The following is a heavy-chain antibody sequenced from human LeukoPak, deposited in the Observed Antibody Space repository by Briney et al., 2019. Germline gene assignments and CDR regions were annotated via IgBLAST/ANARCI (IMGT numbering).Heavy chain of an antibody. CDR1: GFTFSSYG. J-gene: IGHJ4*02. D-gene: IGHD6-13*01. CDR2: IRYDGSNK. V-gene: IGHV3-30*02. CDR3: AKGYSSSGSGGVYFDY. Sequence: GGSLRLSCAASGFTFSSYGMHWVRQAPGKGLEWVAFIRYDGSNKYYADSVKGRFTISRDNSKNTLYLQMNSLRAEDTAVYYCAKGYSSSGSGGVYFDYWGKGTLVTVSS.